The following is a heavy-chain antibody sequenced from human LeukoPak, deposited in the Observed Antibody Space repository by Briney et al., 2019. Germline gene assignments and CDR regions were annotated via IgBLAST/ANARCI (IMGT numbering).Heavy chain of an antibody. Sequence: GGSLRLSCAASGFTFSDYYMSWIRQAPGKGLEWVSYISSSGSTIYYADSVKGRFTISRDNAKNSLYLQMNSLRAEDTAVYYCAKGSKEVLFTRDHYMDVWGKGTTVTISS. CDR1: GFTFSDYY. CDR2: ISSSGSTI. CDR3: AKGSKEVLFTRDHYMDV. D-gene: IGHD3-3*01. J-gene: IGHJ6*03. V-gene: IGHV3-11*04.